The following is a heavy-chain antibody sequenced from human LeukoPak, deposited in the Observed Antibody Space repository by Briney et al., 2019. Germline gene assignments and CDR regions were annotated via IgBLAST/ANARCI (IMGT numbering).Heavy chain of an antibody. CDR3: ARVNAVGATPAAYD. V-gene: IGHV4-4*02. J-gene: IGHJ4*02. CDR2: IYHTGST. CDR1: GGSISSSNW. D-gene: IGHD1-26*01. Sequence: SETLSLTCAVSGGSISSSNWWSWVRQPPGKGLEWIGEIYHTGSTNYNPSLKSRVTISLDKSKNQFSLKLSSVTAADTAVYYCARVNAVGATPAAYDWGQGTLVTVSS.